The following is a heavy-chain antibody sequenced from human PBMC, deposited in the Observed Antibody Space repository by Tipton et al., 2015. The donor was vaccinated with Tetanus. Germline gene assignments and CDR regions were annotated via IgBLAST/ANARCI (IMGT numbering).Heavy chain of an antibody. D-gene: IGHD2-8*01. CDR2: IYNTGNA. CDR3: ARLSSSANDAHGFDI. V-gene: IGHV4-39*01. CDR1: GGSISYTNYY. J-gene: IGHJ3*02. Sequence: LRLSCSVSGGSISYTNYYWGWIRQAPGKGLEWIGSIYNTGNAYSNPALTSRVTMSVDASMIHLPLRRRSVTAADTAMYYCARLSSSANDAHGFDIWGQGTMVTVSS.